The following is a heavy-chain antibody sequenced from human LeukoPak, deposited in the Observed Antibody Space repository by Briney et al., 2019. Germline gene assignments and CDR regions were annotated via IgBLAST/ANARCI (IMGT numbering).Heavy chain of an antibody. Sequence: GRSLRLSCAASGFTFTGYAMHWVRQAPGKGLEWVAVISYDGSNKYYADSVKGRFTISRDNSKNTLYLQMNSLRVEDTAVYYCARAPTVLVGYCSSSSCQADYWGQGTLVTVSS. CDR3: ARAPTVLVGYCSSSSCQADY. CDR2: ISYDGSNK. V-gene: IGHV3-30-3*01. CDR1: GFTFTGYA. J-gene: IGHJ4*02. D-gene: IGHD2-2*01.